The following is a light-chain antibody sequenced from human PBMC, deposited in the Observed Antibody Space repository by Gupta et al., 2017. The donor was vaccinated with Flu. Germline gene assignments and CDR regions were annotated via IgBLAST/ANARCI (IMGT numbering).Light chain of an antibody. CDR3: MQSVHSRT. V-gene: IGKV2D-29*01. CDR2: EVS. J-gene: IGKJ1*01. Sequence: IVMTPTSLPLSVTPGQPAAYSFKSSQRLRHSDRMNYVQWYLQKPGQPPQLLIYEVSKRFCGVPDRFSGSGSGTDFTLKSSLVEAEDVGVYYCMQSVHSRTFGQGTKVEIK. CDR1: QRLRHSDRMNY.